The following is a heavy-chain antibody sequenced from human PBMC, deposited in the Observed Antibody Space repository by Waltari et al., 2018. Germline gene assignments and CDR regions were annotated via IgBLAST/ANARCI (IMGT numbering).Heavy chain of an antibody. CDR2: INHSGTT. CDR1: GGSFSGYY. Sequence: QVQLQQWGAGLLKPSETLSLTCAVYGGSFSGYYWRWIRQPPGKGLEWIGEINHSGTTNYNPSLKSRVTISVDTSKNQFSLKLSSVTAADTAVYYCARPTVTYYYYFYGMDVWGQGTTVTVSS. V-gene: IGHV4-34*02. CDR3: ARPTVTYYYYFYGMDV. J-gene: IGHJ6*02. D-gene: IGHD4-17*01.